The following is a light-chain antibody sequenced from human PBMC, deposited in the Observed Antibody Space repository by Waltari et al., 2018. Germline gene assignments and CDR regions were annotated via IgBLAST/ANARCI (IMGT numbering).Light chain of an antibody. CDR2: SDY. CDR3: ATEDRLNGPI. J-gene: IGLJ2*01. V-gene: IGLV1-44*01. CDR1: YSNVRSQT. Sequence: QSVLTQPPSASGTPGQRVPISCPGSYSNVRSQTVNCYQQLPATAPKLLIYSDYHRPSGVPARFSGSKSGTSASLAITGLQSEDEADYYCATEDRLNGPIFGGGTKLTVL.